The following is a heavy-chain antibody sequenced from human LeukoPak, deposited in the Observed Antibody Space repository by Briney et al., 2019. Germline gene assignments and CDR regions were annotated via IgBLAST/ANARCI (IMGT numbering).Heavy chain of an antibody. CDR1: GGSISSYY. D-gene: IGHD6-19*01. Sequence: PSETLSLTCTVSGGSISSYYWSWIRQPPGKGLEWIGHIYYSGSTNYNPSLKSRVTISVDTSKNQFSLKLSSVTAADTAVYYCARGPPLYSSGWYAGYWGQGTLVTVSS. CDR2: IYYSGST. V-gene: IGHV4-59*12. CDR3: ARGPPLYSSGWYAGY. J-gene: IGHJ4*02.